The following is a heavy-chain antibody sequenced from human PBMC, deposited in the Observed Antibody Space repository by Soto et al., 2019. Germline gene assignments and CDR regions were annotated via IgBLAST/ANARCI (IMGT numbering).Heavy chain of an antibody. CDR2: IYWDDDK. CDR1: GFSLSTSGVG. V-gene: IGHV2-5*02. CDR3: AHIRLVQAAENFDY. D-gene: IGHD2-2*01. Sequence: QITLKESGPTLVKPTQTLTLPCTFSGFSLSTSGVGVGWIRQPPGKALEWLALIYWDDDKRYSPSLKSRLTITKDTSKNQVVLTMTNMDPVDTATYYCAHIRLVQAAENFDYWGQGTLVTVSS. J-gene: IGHJ4*02.